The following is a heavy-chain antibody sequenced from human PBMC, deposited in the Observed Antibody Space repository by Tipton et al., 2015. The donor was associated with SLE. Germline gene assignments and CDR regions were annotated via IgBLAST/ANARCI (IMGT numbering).Heavy chain of an antibody. CDR2: IYHSGST. J-gene: IGHJ6*03. Sequence: TLSLTCTVSGYSISSGYYWGWIRQPPGKGLEWIGSIYHSGSTYYNPSLKSRVTISVDTSKNQFSLKLSSVTAADTAVYHCARCYSNHYYYMDVWGKGTTVTVSS. CDR3: ARCYSNHYYYMDV. CDR1: GYSISSGYY. V-gene: IGHV4-38-2*02. D-gene: IGHD4-11*01.